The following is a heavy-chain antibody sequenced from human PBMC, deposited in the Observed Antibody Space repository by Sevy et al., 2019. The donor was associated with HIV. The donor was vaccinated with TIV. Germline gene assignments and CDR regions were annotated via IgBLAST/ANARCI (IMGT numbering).Heavy chain of an antibody. Sequence: GGSLRLSYVASGFTFSDHYMEWVRQAPGKGLEWVGRTSNKADGYTTEYAASVKGRFTISRDESKNSLYVQMNSLKAEDTAVYYCATHAGIAAAGRVFDYWGQGTLVTVSS. V-gene: IGHV3-72*01. CDR2: TSNKADGYTT. D-gene: IGHD6-13*01. CDR3: ATHAGIAAAGRVFDY. J-gene: IGHJ4*02. CDR1: GFTFSDHY.